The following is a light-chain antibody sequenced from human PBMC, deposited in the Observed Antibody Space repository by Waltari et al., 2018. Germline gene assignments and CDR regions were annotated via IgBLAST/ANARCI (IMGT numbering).Light chain of an antibody. J-gene: IGKJ1*01. V-gene: IGKV3-20*01. CDR2: GAS. Sequence: SCRASQSVSRWLAWYQQKPGQPPRLLIYGASSRANGIPDRFSGSGSGTDFSLTISRLEPVDSAVYYCQKYGTLPATFGQGTKVEVK. CDR1: QSVSRW. CDR3: QKYGTLPAT.